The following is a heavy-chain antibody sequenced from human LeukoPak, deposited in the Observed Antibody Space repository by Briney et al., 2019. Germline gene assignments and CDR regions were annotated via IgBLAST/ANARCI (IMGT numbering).Heavy chain of an antibody. J-gene: IGHJ4*02. CDR3: GPLTY. Sequence: PGGSLGPSGAPPGFTFGDYTMSGFRQPPGKGLEWISYISSSGSTIYYADSVKGRFTISRENAKNSLYLQMNSLRAEDTAVYYCGPLTYRGQGTLVTVSS. CDR2: ISSSGSTI. D-gene: IGHD3-16*01. CDR1: GFTFGDYT. V-gene: IGHV3-11*04.